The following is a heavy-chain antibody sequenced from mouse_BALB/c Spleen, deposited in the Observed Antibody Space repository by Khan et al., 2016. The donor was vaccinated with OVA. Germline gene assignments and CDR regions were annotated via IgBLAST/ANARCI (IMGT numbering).Heavy chain of an antibody. Sequence: EVQLKQSGPELVKPGASVKMSCKASGYAFTSYVMHWVKQKPGQGLEWIGYIHPYTYDAKYNEKFKGKATLTSDKSSSTAYMELSSLTSEDSAVYYCAVDFYYYDSNYEGFAYWGQGTLVTVSA. J-gene: IGHJ3*01. V-gene: IGHV1S136*01. D-gene: IGHD1-1*01. CDR3: AVDFYYYDSNYEGFAY. CDR2: IHPYTYDA. CDR1: GYAFTSYV.